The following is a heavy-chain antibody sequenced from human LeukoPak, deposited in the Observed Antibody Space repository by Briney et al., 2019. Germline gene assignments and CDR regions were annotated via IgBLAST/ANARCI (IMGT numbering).Heavy chain of an antibody. CDR1: GFTFSSYA. J-gene: IGHJ4*02. D-gene: IGHD1-26*01. CDR2: ISYDGSNK. V-gene: IGHV3-30*16. CDR3: ARDPDGIVGATYFDY. Sequence: WGALRLSCAASGFTFSSYAMHWVRQAPGQGLEWGAVISYDGSNKYYADSVKDRFTISRDNSKNTLYLQMNSLRAEDTAVYYCARDPDGIVGATYFDYWGQGTLVTVSS.